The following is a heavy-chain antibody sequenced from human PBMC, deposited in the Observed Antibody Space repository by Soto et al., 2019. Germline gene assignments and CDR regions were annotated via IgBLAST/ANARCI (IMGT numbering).Heavy chain of an antibody. CDR1: GYTFTGNY. D-gene: IGHD2-2*01. Sequence: ASVKVSCKASGYTFTGNYMHWVRQAPGQGLEWMGWTNPNSGGTNYAQKFQGRVTMTRDTSISTAYMVLSRLRSDDTAVYYCARAGFGGCSSTSCYYYYVIDVWGQGTTVTVSS. CDR3: ARAGFGGCSSTSCYYYYVIDV. J-gene: IGHJ6*02. CDR2: TNPNSGGT. V-gene: IGHV1-2*02.